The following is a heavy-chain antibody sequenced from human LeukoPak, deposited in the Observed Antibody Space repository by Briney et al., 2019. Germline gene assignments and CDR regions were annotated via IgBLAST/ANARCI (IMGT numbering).Heavy chain of an antibody. D-gene: IGHD2-2*01. V-gene: IGHV4-38-2*02. CDR2: FFLKGST. CDR1: GYSITSAYY. Sequence: TSETLSLTCTVSGYSITSAYYWGWIRQPPGKGLEWIGSFFLKGSTYYNPSLKSRVTISVDTPKNQFSLTLSSVTAADTAVYYCARVARCTSCFDVDYWGQGTLVTVSS. CDR3: ARVARCTSCFDVDY. J-gene: IGHJ4*02.